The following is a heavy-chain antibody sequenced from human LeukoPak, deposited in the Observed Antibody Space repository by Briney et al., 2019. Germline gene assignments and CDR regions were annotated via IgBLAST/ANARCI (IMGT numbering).Heavy chain of an antibody. CDR1: GGSISSGDYY. D-gene: IGHD6-13*01. CDR3: ARGPKSIAAAGPCDY. CDR2: IYYSGST. Sequence: PSETLSLTCTVSGGSISSGDYYWSWIRQPPGKGLEWIGYIYYSGSTYYNPSLKSRVTISVDTSKNQFSLKLSSVTAADTAVYYCARGPKSIAAAGPCDYWGQGTLVTVSS. J-gene: IGHJ4*02. V-gene: IGHV4-30-4*01.